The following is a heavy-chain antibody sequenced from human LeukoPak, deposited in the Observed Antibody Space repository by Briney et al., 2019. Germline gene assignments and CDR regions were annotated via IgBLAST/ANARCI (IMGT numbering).Heavy chain of an antibody. D-gene: IGHD6-6*01. CDR1: GFTFSSYW. CDR3: ARDVYSSPSTGVSDS. Sequence: PGGSLGLSCAASGFTFSSYWMSWVRQAPGKGLEWVANIKQDGSEKYYVDSVKGRFTISRDISKNTLYLQMNSLRAEDTAIYYCARDVYSSPSTGVSDSWGQGTLVTVAS. CDR2: IKQDGSEK. J-gene: IGHJ4*02. V-gene: IGHV3-7*03.